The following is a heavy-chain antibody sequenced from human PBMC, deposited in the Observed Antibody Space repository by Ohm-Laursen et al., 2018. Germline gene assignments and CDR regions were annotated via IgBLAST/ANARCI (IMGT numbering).Heavy chain of an antibody. Sequence: GASVKVSCNVSGYTFTDYYMHWVPQAPGKGLEWMGLVDPEDGETIYAEKFQGRVTITADTSTDTAYMELSSLRSEDTAVYYCATGIAAAGTFYWGQGTLVTVSS. V-gene: IGHV1-69-2*01. CDR1: GYTFTDYY. D-gene: IGHD6-13*01. CDR3: ATGIAAAGTFY. J-gene: IGHJ4*02. CDR2: VDPEDGET.